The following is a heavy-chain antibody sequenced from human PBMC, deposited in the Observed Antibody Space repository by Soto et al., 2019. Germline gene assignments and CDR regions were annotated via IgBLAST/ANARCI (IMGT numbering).Heavy chain of an antibody. CDR1: GYSFTSYW. CDR2: IYPGDSDT. Sequence: PGESLKISCKGSGYSFTSYWIGWVRQMPGKGLEWMGIIYPGDSDTRYSPSFQGQVTISADKSISTAYLQWSSLKASDTAMYYCAIYGGSILGGATEGNWFDSWGQGTLVTVSS. V-gene: IGHV5-51*01. J-gene: IGHJ5*01. D-gene: IGHD1-26*01. CDR3: AIYGGSILGGATEGNWFDS.